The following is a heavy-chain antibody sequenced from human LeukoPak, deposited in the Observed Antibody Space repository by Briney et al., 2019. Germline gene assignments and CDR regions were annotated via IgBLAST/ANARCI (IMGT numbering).Heavy chain of an antibody. CDR3: AKGWIYYDSSGHPQDY. CDR1: GFTFSSYS. Sequence: GGSLRLSCAASGFTFSSYSMNWVRQAPGKGLEWVSYISSSGSTIYYADSVKGRFTISRDNSKNTLYLQMNSLRAEDTAVYYCAKGWIYYDSSGHPQDYWGQGTLVTVSS. D-gene: IGHD3-22*01. J-gene: IGHJ4*02. CDR2: ISSSGSTI. V-gene: IGHV3-48*01.